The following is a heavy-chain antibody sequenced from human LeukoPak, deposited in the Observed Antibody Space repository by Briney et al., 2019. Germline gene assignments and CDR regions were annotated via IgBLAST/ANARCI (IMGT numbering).Heavy chain of an antibody. V-gene: IGHV1-69*13. Sequence: ASVKVSCKASGGTFSSYAISWVRQAPGQGLEWMGGIIPIFGTANYAQKFQGRVTITADESTSTAYMELSSLRSEDTAVYYCARVVATIMGGSIMGTFDYWGQGTLVTVSS. CDR2: IIPIFGTA. D-gene: IGHD5-12*01. CDR3: ARVVATIMGGSIMGTFDY. J-gene: IGHJ4*02. CDR1: GGTFSSYA.